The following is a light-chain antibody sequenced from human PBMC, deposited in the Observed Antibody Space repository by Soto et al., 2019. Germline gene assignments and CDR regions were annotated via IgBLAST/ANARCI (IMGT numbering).Light chain of an antibody. J-gene: IGLJ1*01. CDR3: SSYTSTSAPYV. CDR2: AVS. V-gene: IGLV2-14*03. Sequence: QSALTQPDSLSGFHGQSITISCTGTSSDIGGYDYVSWYQQHPGNAPKLIIYAVSVRPAGVSNRFSGSKSANTASLTISGLQAEDEADYHFSSYTSTSAPYVFGTGPKLTVI. CDR1: SSDIGGYDY.